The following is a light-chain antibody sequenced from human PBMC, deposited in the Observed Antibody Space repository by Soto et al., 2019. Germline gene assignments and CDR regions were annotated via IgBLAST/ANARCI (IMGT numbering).Light chain of an antibody. CDR3: SSYASSTTLL. CDR2: DVS. Sequence: QSVLTQPDSVSGSPGQSITISCTGTSSDIGGYNYVSWYQQHPGKAPKLLIYDVSDRPSGVSNRFSGSKSGNTASLAISGLQAEDEDDYYCSSYASSTTLLFGGGTKVTVL. V-gene: IGLV2-14*03. CDR1: SSDIGGYNY. J-gene: IGLJ2*01.